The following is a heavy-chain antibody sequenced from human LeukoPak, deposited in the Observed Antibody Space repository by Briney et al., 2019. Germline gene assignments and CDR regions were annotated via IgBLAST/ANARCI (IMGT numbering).Heavy chain of an antibody. CDR1: GGSISSYY. D-gene: IGHD5-18*01. CDR3: AXXGGXTVQLWSRSTXDAFDI. J-gene: IGHJ3*02. Sequence: CXVSGGSISSYYWSWIRQPPGKGLEWIGEINHSGSTNYNPSLKSRVTISVDTSKNQFSLKLSSVTAADTAVYYCAXXGGXTVQLWSRSTXDAFDIWGQGTMVTVSS. V-gene: IGHV4-34*01. CDR2: INHSGST.